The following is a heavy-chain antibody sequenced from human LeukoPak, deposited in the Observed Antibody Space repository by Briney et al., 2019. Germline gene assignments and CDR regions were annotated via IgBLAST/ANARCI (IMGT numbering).Heavy chain of an antibody. CDR1: GGTFSSYA. J-gene: IGHJ6*02. CDR2: INPSGGST. D-gene: IGHD5-18*01. CDR3: ARDAPTAMAHGMDV. V-gene: IGHV1-46*01. Sequence: ASVKVSCKASGGTFSSYAISWVRQAPGQGLEWMGIINPSGGSTSYAQKFQGRVTMTRDTSTSTVYMELSSLRSEDTAVYYCARDAPTAMAHGMDVWGQGTTVTVSS.